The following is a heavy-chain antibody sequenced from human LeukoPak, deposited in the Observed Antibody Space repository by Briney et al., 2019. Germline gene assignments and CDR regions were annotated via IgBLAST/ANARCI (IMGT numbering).Heavy chain of an antibody. CDR2: ISSSSYI. CDR1: GFTFSSYS. J-gene: IGHJ4*02. D-gene: IGHD3-10*01. V-gene: IGHV3-21*01. Sequence: GGSLRLSCAASGFTFSSYSMNWVRQAPGKGLEWVSSISSSSYIYYADSVKGRFTISRDNAKNSLYLQMNSLRAEDTAVYYCARERFGELPNYDYWGQGTLVTVSS. CDR3: ARERFGELPNYDY.